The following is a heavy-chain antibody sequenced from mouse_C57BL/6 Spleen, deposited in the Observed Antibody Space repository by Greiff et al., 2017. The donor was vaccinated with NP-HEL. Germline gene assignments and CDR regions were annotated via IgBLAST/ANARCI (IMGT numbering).Heavy chain of an antibody. Sequence: QVQLKESGAELVKPGASVKLSCKASGYTFTSYWMHWVKQRPGQGLEWIGMIHPNSGSTNYNEKFKSKATLTVDKSSSTAYMQLSSLTSEDSAVYYCARLEGNYARGFDYWGQGTTLTVSA. CDR1: GYTFTSYW. J-gene: IGHJ2*01. V-gene: IGHV1-64*01. CDR2: IHPNSGST. D-gene: IGHD2-1*01. CDR3: ARLEGNYARGFDY.